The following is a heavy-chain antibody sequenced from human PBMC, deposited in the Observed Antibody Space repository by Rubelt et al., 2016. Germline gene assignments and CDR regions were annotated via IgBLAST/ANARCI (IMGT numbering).Heavy chain of an antibody. V-gene: IGHV3-30*02. J-gene: IGHJ4*02. D-gene: IGHD2-21*02. CDR3: AKGGNVVVTARLYYFDY. Sequence: QVQLVESGGGVVQPGGSLRLSCAASGFTFSSYGMHWVRQAPGKGLEWVAFLRYDGSNKYYADSVKGRFTISRDNSKNTLYLKMNSLRAEDTAVYYCAKGGNVVVTARLYYFDYWGQGTLVTVSS. CDR2: LRYDGSNK. CDR1: GFTFSSYG.